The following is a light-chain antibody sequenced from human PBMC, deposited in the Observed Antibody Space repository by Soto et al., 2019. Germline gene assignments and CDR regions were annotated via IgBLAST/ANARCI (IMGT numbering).Light chain of an antibody. CDR3: QVWDSSSDLRGG. J-gene: IGLJ2*01. CDR1: NIGSKS. Sequence: SSVLTQPPSVSVAPGKTARITCGGNNIGSKSVHWYQQKPGQAPVLAISSDHDRPSGIPERVSGSNSGNTATRTISRVEAGDEADYYCQVWDSSSDLRGGFGGGTKPTVL. CDR2: SDH. V-gene: IGLV3-21*04.